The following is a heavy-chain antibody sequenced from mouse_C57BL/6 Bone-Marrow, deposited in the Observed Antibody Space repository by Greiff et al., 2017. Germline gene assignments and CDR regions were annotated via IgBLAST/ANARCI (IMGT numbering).Heavy chain of an antibody. D-gene: IGHD4-1*01. CDR2: ISSGSSTI. CDR1: GFTFSDYG. CDR3: ARNWDAY. V-gene: IGHV5-17*01. J-gene: IGHJ3*01. Sequence: EVQLVESGGGLVKPGGSLKLSCAASGFTFSDYGMHWVRQAPEKGLEWVAYISSGSSTIYYAATVKGRFTIARDNAKNTLFLQMTSLRSEDTAMYYCARNWDAYWGQGTLVTVSA.